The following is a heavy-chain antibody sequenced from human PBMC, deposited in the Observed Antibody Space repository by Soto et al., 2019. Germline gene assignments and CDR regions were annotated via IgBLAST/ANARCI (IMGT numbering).Heavy chain of an antibody. J-gene: IGHJ6*03. CDR3: ARDHMARGDPANYYYYYMDV. Sequence: PSETLSLTCTVSSGSISSSNWWSWVRQPPGKELEWIGEIYHSGSTNYNPSLKSRVTITVDKSKNQFSLKLSSVTAADTAVYYCARDHMARGDPANYYYYYMDVWGKGTTVTVSS. CDR1: SGSISSSNW. D-gene: IGHD3-10*01. V-gene: IGHV4-4*02. CDR2: IYHSGST.